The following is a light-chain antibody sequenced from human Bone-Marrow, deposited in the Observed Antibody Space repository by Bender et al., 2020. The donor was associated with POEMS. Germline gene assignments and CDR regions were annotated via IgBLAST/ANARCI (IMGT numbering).Light chain of an antibody. Sequence: QSALTQPASMSGSPGQSVTMSCTGASSDIGDYVSWYQQHPGKVPKLMIYEVSKRPSGVPDRFSGSKSGNTASLTVSGLQAEDEADYYCSSYAGSNNLIFGGGTKLTVL. CDR1: SSDIGDY. CDR2: EVS. CDR3: SSYAGSNNLI. V-gene: IGLV2-8*01. J-gene: IGLJ2*01.